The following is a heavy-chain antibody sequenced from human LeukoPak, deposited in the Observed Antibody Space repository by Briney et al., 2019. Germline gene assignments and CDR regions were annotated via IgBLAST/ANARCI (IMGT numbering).Heavy chain of an antibody. Sequence: GGSLRLSCAASGFTFSSYAMHWVRQAPGKGLEWVAVISYDGSNKYYADSVKGRFTISRDNSKNTLYLQMNSLRAEDTAVYYCARGALSLDYWGQGTLVTVSS. D-gene: IGHD2/OR15-2a*01. CDR1: GFTFSSYA. CDR3: ARGALSLDY. CDR2: ISYDGSNK. V-gene: IGHV3-30*04. J-gene: IGHJ4*02.